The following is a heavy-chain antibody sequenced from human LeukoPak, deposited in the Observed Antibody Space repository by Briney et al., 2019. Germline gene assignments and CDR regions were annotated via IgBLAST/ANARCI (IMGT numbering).Heavy chain of an antibody. V-gene: IGHV4-30-2*01. Sequence: KTSETLSLTCAVSGGSISSGGYSWSWIRQPPGKGLEWIGYIYHSGSTYYNPSLKSRVTISVDRSKNQFSLKLSSVTAADTAVYYCARDRGGGLYIDYWGQGTLVTVSS. CDR1: GGSISSGGYS. J-gene: IGHJ4*02. D-gene: IGHD3-16*02. CDR3: ARDRGGGLYIDY. CDR2: IYHSGST.